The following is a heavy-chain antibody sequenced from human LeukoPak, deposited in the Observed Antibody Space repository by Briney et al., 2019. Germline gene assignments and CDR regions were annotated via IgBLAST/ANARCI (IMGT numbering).Heavy chain of an antibody. CDR3: ACLTTADAFDI. J-gene: IGHJ3*02. CDR1: GGSFSGHY. CDR2: INHSGST. Sequence: PSEILSLTCAVYGGSFSGHYWTWIRQPPGKGLEWIGEINHSGSTNYNPSLKSRVTISVDTSKNQFSLKLSSVTAADTAVYYCACLTTADAFDIWGQGTMVTVSS. V-gene: IGHV4-34*01. D-gene: IGHD3-22*01.